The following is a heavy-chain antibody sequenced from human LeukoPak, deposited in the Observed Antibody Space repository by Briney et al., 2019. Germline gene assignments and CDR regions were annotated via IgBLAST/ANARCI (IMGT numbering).Heavy chain of an antibody. CDR1: GFTFSSYA. CDR2: ISYDGSNK. CDR3: AREKSGYYYGMDV. J-gene: IGHJ6*02. Sequence: GGSLRLSCAASGFTFSSYAMHWVRQAPGKGLERVAVISYDGSNKYYADSVKGRFTISRDNSKNTLYLQMNSLRAEDTAVYYCAREKSGYYYGMDVWGQGTTVTVSS. D-gene: IGHD3-10*01. V-gene: IGHV3-30-3*01.